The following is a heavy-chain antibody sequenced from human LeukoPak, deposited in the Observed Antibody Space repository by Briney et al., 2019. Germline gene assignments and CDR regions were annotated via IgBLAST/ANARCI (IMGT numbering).Heavy chain of an antibody. CDR3: AKGSRASRPYYFDY. D-gene: IGHD6-6*01. J-gene: IGHJ4*02. CDR1: GFTYSTYA. V-gene: IGHV3-23*01. CDR2: ITDSGGDT. Sequence: PGGSLRLSCAASGFTYSTYAMSWVRRAPGKGLEWISAITDSGGDTYYADSVKGRFTISRDNSKNALYLQMNSLRAEDTAVYYCAKGSRASRPYYFDYWGQGTLVTVSS.